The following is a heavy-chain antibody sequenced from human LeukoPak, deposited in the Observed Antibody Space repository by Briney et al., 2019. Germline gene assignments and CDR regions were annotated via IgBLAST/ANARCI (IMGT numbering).Heavy chain of an antibody. J-gene: IGHJ4*02. CDR2: ITSRRSYI. D-gene: IGHD6-6*01. V-gene: IGHV3-21*01. CDR1: GYTFSSYS. CDR3: ARSYSSSRGTFDY. Sequence: GVSLRLSCAASGYTFSSYSMNWVRQAPGKGLEWLSYITSRRSYIYYTHSVKGGSTVSRDNAKNSLYLQMNSLRAEDTAVYYCARSYSSSRGTFDYGGQGTLVTV.